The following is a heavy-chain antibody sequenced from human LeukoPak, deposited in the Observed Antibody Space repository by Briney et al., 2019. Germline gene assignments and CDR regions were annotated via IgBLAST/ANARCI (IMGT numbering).Heavy chain of an antibody. Sequence: SETLSLTCAVYGGSFSGYYWSWIRQPPGKGLEWIGEINHSGSTNYNPSLKSRLTISVDTSKNQFSLKLSSVTAADTAVYYCARRRKTDYDFWSANPYYYYYMDVWGKGTTVTVSS. V-gene: IGHV4-34*01. J-gene: IGHJ6*03. CDR1: GGSFSGYY. CDR3: ARRRKTDYDFWSANPYYYYYMDV. CDR2: INHSGST. D-gene: IGHD3-3*01.